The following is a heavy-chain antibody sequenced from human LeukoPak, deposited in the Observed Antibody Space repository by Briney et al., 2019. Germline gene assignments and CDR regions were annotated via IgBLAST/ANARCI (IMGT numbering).Heavy chain of an antibody. CDR3: ARYYYDSSGYYYPFDY. V-gene: IGHV3-21*01. D-gene: IGHD3-22*01. J-gene: IGHJ4*02. Sequence: GGSLRLSCAASGFTFSSYSMNWVRQAPGKGLEWVSSISGSSSYIYYADSVKGRFTISRDNAKNSLYLQMNSLRAEDTAVYYCARYYYDSSGYYYPFDYWGQGTLVTVSS. CDR1: GFTFSSYS. CDR2: ISGSSSYI.